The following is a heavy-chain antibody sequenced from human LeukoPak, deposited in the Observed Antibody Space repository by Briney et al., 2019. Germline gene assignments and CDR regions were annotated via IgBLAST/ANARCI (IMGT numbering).Heavy chain of an antibody. CDR3: ARDRTHTALLDY. Sequence: ASVTVSCKASGYTFINYYMHWVRQAPGQGLEWMGWINPNSGGTNFAQKFQGRVTMTRDTSISTAYMELSSLRSDDTAVYYCARDRTHTALLDYWGQGTLVTVPS. D-gene: IGHD5-18*01. V-gene: IGHV1-2*02. J-gene: IGHJ4*02. CDR1: GYTFINYY. CDR2: INPNSGGT.